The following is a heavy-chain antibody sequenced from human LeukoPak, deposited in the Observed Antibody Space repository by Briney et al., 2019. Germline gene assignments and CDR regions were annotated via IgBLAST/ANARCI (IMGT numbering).Heavy chain of an antibody. D-gene: IGHD6-19*01. V-gene: IGHV3-30*18. CDR2: ISYDGSNK. J-gene: IGHJ6*02. Sequence: PGRSLRLSCAASGFTFSSYGMHWVRQAPGKGLEWVAVISYDGSNKYYADSVKGRFTISRDNSKNTLYLQMNSLRAEDTAVYHCAKASGSSGWYEGMAVWGQGTTVTVSS. CDR3: AKASGSSGWYEGMAV. CDR1: GFTFSSYG.